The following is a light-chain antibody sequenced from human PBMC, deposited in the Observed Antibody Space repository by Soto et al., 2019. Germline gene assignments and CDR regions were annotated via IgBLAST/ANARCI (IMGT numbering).Light chain of an antibody. CDR1: HSDIGSYNL. CDR3: CSYAGSSTVV. Sequence: QSALTQPASVSGSPGQSITISCTGTHSDIGSYNLVSWYQQHPGKAPQLMIYEGTKRPLGVSDRFSGSKSGYTASLTISGLQAEDEADYYCCSYAGSSTVVFGGGTKLTVL. CDR2: EGT. V-gene: IGLV2-23*01. J-gene: IGLJ2*01.